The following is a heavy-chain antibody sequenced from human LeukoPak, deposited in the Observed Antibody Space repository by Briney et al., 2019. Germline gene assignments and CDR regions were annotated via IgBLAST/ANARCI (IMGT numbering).Heavy chain of an antibody. CDR2: ISGSGGST. CDR3: TSGVAGNFDY. J-gene: IGHJ4*02. CDR1: GFTFSSYA. D-gene: IGHD3-10*01. Sequence: GGSLRLSCAASGFTFSSYAMSWVRQAPGKGLEWVSAISGSGGSTYYADSVKGRFTISRDNSKNTLYLQMNSLRAEDTAVYYCTSGVAGNFDYWGQGTLVTVFS. V-gene: IGHV3-23*01.